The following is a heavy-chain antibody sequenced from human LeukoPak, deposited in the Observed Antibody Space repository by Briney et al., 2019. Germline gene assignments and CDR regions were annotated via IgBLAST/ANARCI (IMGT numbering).Heavy chain of an antibody. CDR2: ISSSSSYI. Sequence: PGGSLRLSCAASGFTFSSYSMNWVRQAPGKGLEWVSSISSSSSYIYYADSVKGRFTISRDNAKNSLYLQMNSLRAEDTAVYYCAREYYYGSGNYYNEPSHYYYYGMDVWGKGTTVTVSS. V-gene: IGHV3-21*01. J-gene: IGHJ6*04. CDR3: AREYYYGSGNYYNEPSHYYYYGMDV. D-gene: IGHD3-10*01. CDR1: GFTFSSYS.